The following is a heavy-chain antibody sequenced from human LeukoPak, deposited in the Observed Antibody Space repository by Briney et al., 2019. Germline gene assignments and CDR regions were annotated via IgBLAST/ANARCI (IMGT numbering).Heavy chain of an antibody. CDR2: IYYSGST. J-gene: IGHJ6*03. CDR3: ARGGSGSYYNWDPASYYYYYYMDV. CDR1: GGSISSGSYY. Sequence: PSETLSLTCTVSGGSISSGSYYWSWIRQPPGKGLEWIGYIYYSGSTNYNPSLKSRVTISVDTSKNQFSLKLSSVTAADTAVYYCARGGSGSYYNWDPASYYYYYYMDVWGKGTTVTISS. D-gene: IGHD3-10*01. V-gene: IGHV4-61*01.